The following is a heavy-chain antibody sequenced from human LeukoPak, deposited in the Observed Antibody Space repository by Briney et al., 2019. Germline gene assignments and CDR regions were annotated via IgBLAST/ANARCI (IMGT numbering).Heavy chain of an antibody. CDR3: AKDLDIVVVVAATRGLGDY. J-gene: IGHJ4*02. Sequence: GGSLRLSRAASGFTLSSYGMHWVRQAPGKGLEWVAFIRYDGSNKYYADSVKGRFTISRDNSKNTLYLQMNSLRAEDTAVYYCAKDLDIVVVVAATRGLGDYWGQGTLVTVSS. D-gene: IGHD2-15*01. V-gene: IGHV3-30*02. CDR2: IRYDGSNK. CDR1: GFTLSSYG.